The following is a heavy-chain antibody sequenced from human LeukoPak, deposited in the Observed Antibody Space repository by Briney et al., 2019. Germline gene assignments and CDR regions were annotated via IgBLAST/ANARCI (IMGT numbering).Heavy chain of an antibody. J-gene: IGHJ4*02. V-gene: IGHV3-7*01. CDR1: GSTFSNFW. Sequence: GGSLRFSCAASGSTFSNFWMSWVRQAPGKGLEWVANIKQDGSEADYVDSVKGRFTISRDNAKSSLYLQMNSLRAEDTAVFYCGRSKRGYASTDYPFDYWGQGTLVTVSS. D-gene: IGHD3-22*01. CDR2: IKQDGSEA. CDR3: GRSKRGYASTDYPFDY.